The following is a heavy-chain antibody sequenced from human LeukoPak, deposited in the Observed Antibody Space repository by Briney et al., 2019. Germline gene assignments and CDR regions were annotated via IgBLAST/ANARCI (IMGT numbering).Heavy chain of an antibody. Sequence: KESGPTLVKPTQTLTLTCTFSGFSLSTSGVGGGWIRQPPGKALECLALIYWDDDKRYSPSLESRLTITKDTSKNQVVLTMTNMDPVDTATYYCAHSPQYDSNHFYSFDYWGPGTLVTVSS. J-gene: IGHJ4*02. CDR1: GFSLSTSGVG. CDR3: AHSPQYDSNHFYSFDY. V-gene: IGHV2-5*02. D-gene: IGHD3-22*01. CDR2: IYWDDDK.